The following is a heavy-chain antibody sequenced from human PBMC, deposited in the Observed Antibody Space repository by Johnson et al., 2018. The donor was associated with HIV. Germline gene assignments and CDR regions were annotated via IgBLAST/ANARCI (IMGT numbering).Heavy chain of an antibody. CDR2: IYSGGST. D-gene: IGHD3-10*01. CDR1: GFTVSSNY. V-gene: IGHV3-66*02. Sequence: VQLVESGGGLVQPGGSLRLSCAASGFTVSSNYMSWVRQAPGKGLEWVSVIYSGGSTYYADSVKDRFTISRDNAKNTLYLQMNSLRAEDTAVYYCARGGLLWFGHPADWGQGTMVTVSS. CDR3: ARGGLLWFGHPAD. J-gene: IGHJ3*01.